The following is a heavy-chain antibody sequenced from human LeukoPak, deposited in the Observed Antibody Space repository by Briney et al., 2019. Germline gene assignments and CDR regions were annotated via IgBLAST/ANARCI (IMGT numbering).Heavy chain of an antibody. CDR1: GFTFSSYA. Sequence: HPGGSLRLSCAASGFTFSSYAMSWVRQAPGKGLEWVSAIRGSGGSTYYADSVKGRFTISRDNSKNTLYLQMNSLRAEDTAVYYCAKHRMTTVTNFDYWGQGTLVTVSS. D-gene: IGHD4-17*01. CDR2: IRGSGGST. V-gene: IGHV3-23*01. J-gene: IGHJ4*02. CDR3: AKHRMTTVTNFDY.